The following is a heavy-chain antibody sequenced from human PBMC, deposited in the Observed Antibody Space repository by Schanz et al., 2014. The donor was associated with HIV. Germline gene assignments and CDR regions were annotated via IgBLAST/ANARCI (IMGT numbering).Heavy chain of an antibody. CDR3: AKPEYDSRGNSQSHFDS. J-gene: IGHJ4*02. D-gene: IGHD3-22*01. Sequence: QEQLVESGGGVVQPGRSLRLSCAASGFTYRNYGMHWVRQAPGKGLEWVAVMSYDGIRKNYADSVNGRFTISRDNSKNTLYLQMTTLRTEDTAVYYCAKPEYDSRGNSQSHFDSWGQGTLVTVSS. CDR1: GFTYRNYG. CDR2: MSYDGIRK. V-gene: IGHV3-33*05.